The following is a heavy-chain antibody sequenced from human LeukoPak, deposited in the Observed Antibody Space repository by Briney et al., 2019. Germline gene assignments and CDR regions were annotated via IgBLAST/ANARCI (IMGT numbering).Heavy chain of an antibody. CDR1: EFTFSSYG. Sequence: GRSLRLSCAASEFTFSSYGTHWVRQAPGKGLEWVAVIWYDGSNKYYADSVKGRFTISRDNSKNTVYLQMNSLRVEDTAVYYCARDQRPGWGEYFQHWGQGTLVTVSS. CDR2: IWYDGSNK. CDR3: ARDQRPGWGEYFQH. J-gene: IGHJ1*01. D-gene: IGHD3-16*01. V-gene: IGHV3-33*01.